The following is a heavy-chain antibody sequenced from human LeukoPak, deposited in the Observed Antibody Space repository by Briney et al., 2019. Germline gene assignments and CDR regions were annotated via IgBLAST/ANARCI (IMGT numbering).Heavy chain of an antibody. V-gene: IGHV3-21*01. CDR2: ISSSSSYI. J-gene: IGHJ5*02. CDR1: GFTFSSYS. CDR3: ARGGCSNTSCSPTWFDP. D-gene: IGHD2-2*01. Sequence: GGSLRLSCAASGFTFSSYSMNWVRQAPGKGLEWVSSISSSSSYIYYADSVKGRFTISRDNAKNSLYLQMNSLRAEDTAVYYCARGGCSNTSCSPTWFDPWGQGTLVTVSS.